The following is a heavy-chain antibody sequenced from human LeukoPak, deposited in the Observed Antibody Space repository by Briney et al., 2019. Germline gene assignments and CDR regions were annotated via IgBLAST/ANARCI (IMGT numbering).Heavy chain of an antibody. V-gene: IGHV3-20*01. Sequence: GGSLRLSCAASGFTFDDYGMSWVRQAPGKGLEWVSVINWNGGSTGYADSVKGRFTISRDNAKNSLYLQMNSLRAEDTALYHCARSLRYCSGGSCYQKDPWFDPWGQGTLVTVSS. D-gene: IGHD2-15*01. CDR1: GFTFDDYG. CDR3: ARSLRYCSGGSCYQKDPWFDP. CDR2: INWNGGST. J-gene: IGHJ5*02.